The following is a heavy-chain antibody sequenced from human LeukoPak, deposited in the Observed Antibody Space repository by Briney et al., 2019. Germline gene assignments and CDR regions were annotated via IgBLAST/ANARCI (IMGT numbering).Heavy chain of an antibody. CDR3: ANSPLTGYYYYMDV. CDR1: GFTFSSYW. V-gene: IGHV3-74*01. CDR2: INSDGSST. J-gene: IGHJ6*03. D-gene: IGHD3-16*01. Sequence: GGSLRLSCAASGFTFSSYWMHWVRQAPGKGLVWVSRINSDGSSTSYADSVKGRFTISRDNAKNTLYLQMNSLRAEDTAVYYCANSPLTGYYYYMDVWGKGTTVTISS.